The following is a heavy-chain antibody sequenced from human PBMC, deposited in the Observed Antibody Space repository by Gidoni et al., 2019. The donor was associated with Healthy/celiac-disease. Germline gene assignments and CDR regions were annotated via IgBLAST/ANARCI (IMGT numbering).Heavy chain of an antibody. J-gene: IGHJ3*02. Sequence: QVPLQESGPGLVKPSQTLSLTCTFPGCSIRRGGYYWSWIRQHPGKGVEWIGYIYYSGSTYYNPSLKSRVTISVDTSKNQCSLKLSSVTAADTAVYYCASQVYCSSTSCYLGHAFDIWGQGKMVTVSA. CDR1: GCSIRRGGYY. D-gene: IGHD2-2*01. CDR2: IYYSGST. V-gene: IGHV4-31*03. CDR3: ASQVYCSSTSCYLGHAFDI.